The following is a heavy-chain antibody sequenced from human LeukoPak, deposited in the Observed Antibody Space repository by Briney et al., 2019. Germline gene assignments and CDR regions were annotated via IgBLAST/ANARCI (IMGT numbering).Heavy chain of an antibody. V-gene: IGHV4-59*01. CDR2: IYHSGST. CDR3: ARGGSYASPIGY. CDR1: GGSISTYY. J-gene: IGHJ4*02. Sequence: SETLSLTCTRSGGSISTYYWSWIRQPPGKGLEWIGYIYHSGSTNYNPSLKSRVTISVDTSKNQFSLKLSSVTAADTAVYYCARGGSYASPIGYWGQGALVTVSS. D-gene: IGHD2-15*01.